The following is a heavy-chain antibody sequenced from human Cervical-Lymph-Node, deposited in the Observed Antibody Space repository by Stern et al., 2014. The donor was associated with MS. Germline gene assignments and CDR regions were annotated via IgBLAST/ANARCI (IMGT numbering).Heavy chain of an antibody. Sequence: EVHLVESGGTLVQPGGSLRLSCEASGFTVSSAYMAWVRQVPGQGLEWVSMIEVVSKTPSADSEKGRLTIFTANSTNLAVLKMSNLRVDDTGVYYCAREIAGRRLDSWGRGTLVAVSS. CDR1: GFTVSSAY. CDR2: IEVVSKT. J-gene: IGHJ5*01. D-gene: IGHD6-13*01. CDR3: AREIAGRRLDS. V-gene: IGHV3-66*01.